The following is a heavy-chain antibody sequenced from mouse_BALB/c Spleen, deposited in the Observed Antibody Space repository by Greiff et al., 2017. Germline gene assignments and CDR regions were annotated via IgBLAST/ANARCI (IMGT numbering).Heavy chain of an antibody. D-gene: IGHD2-13*01. CDR2: IDPSDSET. CDR1: GYTFTSYW. J-gene: IGHJ4*01. Sequence: QVQLQQPGAELVKPGAPVKLSCKASGYTFTSYWMNWVKQRPGRGLEWIGRIDPSDSETYYNQKFKNKATLTVDKSSSTAYIQLSNLTSEDSAVYYYARLIYYGVNVGAFDYWGQGTSVTVSS. CDR3: ARLIYYGVNVGAFDY. V-gene: IGHV1-69*02.